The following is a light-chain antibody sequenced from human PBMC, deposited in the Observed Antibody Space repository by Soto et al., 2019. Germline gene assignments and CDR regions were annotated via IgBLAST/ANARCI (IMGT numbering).Light chain of an antibody. CDR3: QQYHNWPIN. Sequence: EIVLTQSPATLSLSPWERATLSCRASQSVSSNLAWHQQKPGQAPRILMHDASTRATGIPARFSGSGSGTEFTLTISSLQSEDFAVYYCQQYHNWPINFGQGTRLEIK. J-gene: IGKJ5*01. CDR1: QSVSSN. V-gene: IGKV3-15*01. CDR2: DAS.